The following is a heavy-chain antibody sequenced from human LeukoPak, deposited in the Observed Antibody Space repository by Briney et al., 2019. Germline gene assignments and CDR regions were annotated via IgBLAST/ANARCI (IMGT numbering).Heavy chain of an antibody. V-gene: IGHV4-59*01. CDR2: IYYSGST. CDR1: GDSINNYY. Sequence: SETLSLTCTVSGDSINNYYWSWIRQPPGKGLEWIGYIYYSGSTNYNPSLKSRVTISVDTSKNQFSLKLSSVTAADTAVYYCARRRGYGAFDIWGQGTMVTVSS. CDR3: ARRRGYGAFDI. J-gene: IGHJ3*02. D-gene: IGHD5-18*01.